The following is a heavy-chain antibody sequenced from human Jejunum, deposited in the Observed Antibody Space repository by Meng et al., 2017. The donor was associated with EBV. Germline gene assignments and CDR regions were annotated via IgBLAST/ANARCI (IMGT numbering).Heavy chain of an antibody. CDR2: INTDGSIT. J-gene: IGHJ4*02. V-gene: IGHV3-74*01. CDR1: GFTFSSYW. Sequence: EVQLVESGGGLVPPGGSLRLSCAVSGFTFSSYWMHWVRQAPGKGLVWVSHINTDGSITNYADSVKGRFSISRDNAKNTLYLQMNSLRAEDTAVYYCVRSGGYPDYWGQGTLVTVSS. D-gene: IGHD3-22*01. CDR3: VRSGGYPDY.